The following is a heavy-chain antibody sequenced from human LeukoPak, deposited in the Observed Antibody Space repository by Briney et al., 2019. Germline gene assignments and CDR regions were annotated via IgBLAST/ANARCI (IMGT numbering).Heavy chain of an antibody. Sequence: GGSLRLSCAASGFTFSSYWMSWVRQAPGEGLEWVANIKQDGSEKYYVDSVKGRFTISRDNAKNSLYLQMNSLRAEDAAVYYCARRYDSSGYEAFDIWGQGTMVTVSS. CDR3: ARRYDSSGYEAFDI. CDR1: GFTFSSYW. J-gene: IGHJ3*02. V-gene: IGHV3-7*04. D-gene: IGHD3-22*01. CDR2: IKQDGSEK.